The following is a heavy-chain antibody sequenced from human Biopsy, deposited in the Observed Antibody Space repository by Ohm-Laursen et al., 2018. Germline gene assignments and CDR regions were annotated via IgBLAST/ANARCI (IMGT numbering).Heavy chain of an antibody. D-gene: IGHD6-19*01. V-gene: IGHV4-59*08. CDR2: ISYSKDT. CDR1: GGSISGSS. CDR3: AKHGSGWTGDDAFHI. Sequence: TLSLTCTVSGGSISGSSWSWIRQAPGKGLEWIGYISYSKDTNYNPSLKSRITISVDTSKNQFSLKLTSVTAADTAVYYCAKHGSGWTGDDAFHIWGQGTMVTVSS. J-gene: IGHJ3*02.